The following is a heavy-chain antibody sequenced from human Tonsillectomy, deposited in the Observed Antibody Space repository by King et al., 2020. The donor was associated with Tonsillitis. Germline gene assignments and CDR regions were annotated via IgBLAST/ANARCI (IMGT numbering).Heavy chain of an antibody. CDR3: ARIQWLANYYYYYMDV. CDR2: VYYSGST. J-gene: IGHJ6*03. CDR1: SGSISSASYY. Sequence: LQLQESGPGLVKPSETLSLTCTVSSGSISSASYYWGWIRLPPGMGLEWIGSVYYSGSTYYNPSLKIRVTISVDTSKNQFSLKLSSVTAADTAVYYCARIQWLANYYYYYMDVWGKGTTVTVSS. D-gene: IGHD6-19*01. V-gene: IGHV4-39*01.